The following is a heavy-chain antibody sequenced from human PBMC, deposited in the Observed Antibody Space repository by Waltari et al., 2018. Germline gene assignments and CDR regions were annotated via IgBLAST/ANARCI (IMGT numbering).Heavy chain of an antibody. CDR3: AKEGTGKWFGELSI. Sequence: EVQLLEPGGGLVQPGGSLRLSCAASGFTFSSYAMSWVRQGPGEGLEWVSVISGSGNDTSYADSVKGRFTISRDNSKNTLFLQMNSLRAEDTAIYYCAKEGTGKWFGELSIWGQGTLVTVSS. D-gene: IGHD3-10*01. CDR1: GFTFSSYA. V-gene: IGHV3-23*01. J-gene: IGHJ1*01. CDR2: ISGSGNDT.